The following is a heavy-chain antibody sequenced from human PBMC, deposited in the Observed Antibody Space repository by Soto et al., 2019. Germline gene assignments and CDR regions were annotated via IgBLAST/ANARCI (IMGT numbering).Heavy chain of an antibody. J-gene: IGHJ4*02. V-gene: IGHV1-18*01. CDR1: GYTFTSYG. CDR2: ISAYNGNT. Sequence: QVQLVQSGAEVKKPGASVKVSCKASGYTFTSYGISWVRQAPGQGLEWMGWISAYNGNTNYAQKLQGRVTMTTDTSTSTAYMELRSLRSDDTAVYYCAGDSSAPMVRGVISDYWGQGTLVTVSS. CDR3: AGDSSAPMVRGVISDY. D-gene: IGHD3-10*01.